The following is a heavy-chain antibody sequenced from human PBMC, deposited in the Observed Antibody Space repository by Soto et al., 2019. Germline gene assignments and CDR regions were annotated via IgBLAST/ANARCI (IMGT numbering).Heavy chain of an antibody. D-gene: IGHD6-13*01. CDR1: GGSISSSSYY. V-gene: IGHV4-39*01. CDR2: IYYSGST. J-gene: IGHJ4*02. Sequence: PSETLSLTCSVSGGSISSSSYYWGWIRQPPGKGLEWIGSIYYSGSTYYNPSLKSRVTISVDTSKNQFSLKLSSVTAADTAVYYCARPKPGIAPYYFDYWGQGTLVTVSS. CDR3: ARPKPGIAPYYFDY.